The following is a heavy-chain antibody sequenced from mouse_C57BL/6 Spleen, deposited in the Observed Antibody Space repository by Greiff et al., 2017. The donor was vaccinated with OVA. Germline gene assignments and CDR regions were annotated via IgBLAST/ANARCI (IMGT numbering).Heavy chain of an antibody. CDR3: AEGGYYSNYDLAY. D-gene: IGHD2-5*01. J-gene: IGHJ3*01. CDR1: GYTFTSYW. V-gene: IGHV1-64*01. CDR2: IHPNSGST. Sequence: QVQLKQPGAELVKPGASVKLSCKASGYTFTSYWMHWVKQRPGQGLEWIGMIHPNSGSTNYNEKFKSKATLTVDKSSSTAYMQLSSLTSEDSAVYYCAEGGYYSNYDLAYWGQGTLVTVSA.